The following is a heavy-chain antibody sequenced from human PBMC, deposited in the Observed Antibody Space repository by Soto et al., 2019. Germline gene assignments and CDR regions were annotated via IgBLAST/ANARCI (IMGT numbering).Heavy chain of an antibody. Sequence: SETLSLTCTVSGGSVSSSSYYWSWIRQPPGKGLEWIGYISTSGSTNHDPSLKSRVTVSVDTSKNQFSLKLSSVTAADTAVYYCATIGVVGATSVDYWGQGTLVTVSS. CDR3: ATIGVVGATSVDY. CDR2: ISTSGST. J-gene: IGHJ4*02. D-gene: IGHD1-26*01. V-gene: IGHV4-61*01. CDR1: GGSVSSSSYY.